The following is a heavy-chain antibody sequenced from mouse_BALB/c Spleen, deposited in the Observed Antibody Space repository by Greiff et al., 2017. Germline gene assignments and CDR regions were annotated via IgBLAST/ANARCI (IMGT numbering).Heavy chain of an antibody. CDR3: ARYGYLYAMDY. CDR2: ISSGSSTI. J-gene: IGHJ4*01. CDR1: GFTFSSFG. V-gene: IGHV5-17*02. Sequence: EVHLVESGGGLVQPGGSRKLSCAASGFTFSSFGMHWVRQAPEKGLEWVAYISSGSSTIYYADTVKGRFTISRDNPKNTLFLQMTSLRSEDTAMYYCARYGYLYAMDYWGQGTSVTVSS. D-gene: IGHD2-2*01.